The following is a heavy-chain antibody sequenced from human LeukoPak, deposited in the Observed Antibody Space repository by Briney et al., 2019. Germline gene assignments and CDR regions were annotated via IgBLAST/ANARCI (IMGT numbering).Heavy chain of an antibody. CDR3: ARGGVDYYGSGTYYLMYYFDY. V-gene: IGHV3-23*01. D-gene: IGHD3-10*01. CDR2: ISGSGGAT. Sequence: GGSLRLSCATSGFTFTTFWMHWVRQAPGKGLEWVSGISGSGGATYYADSVKGRFTISKDDPHNTLYLQMNSLRAEDTAVYFCARGGVDYYGSGTYYLMYYFDYWGQGALVTVSS. J-gene: IGHJ4*02. CDR1: GFTFTTFW.